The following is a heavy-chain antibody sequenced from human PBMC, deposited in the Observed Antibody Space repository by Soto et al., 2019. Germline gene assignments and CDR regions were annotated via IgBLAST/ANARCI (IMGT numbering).Heavy chain of an antibody. Sequence: PSETLSLTCTVSGGSVNSGDYTWNWIRQSPGKGLEWIGYIFFSGNSIYNPSLKSRVTMXXXXSXNXFXMXXXSVTXADTALYYCALSGEFPAAQDYWGQGTLVTVSP. CDR1: GGSVNSGDYT. J-gene: IGHJ4*02. V-gene: IGHV4-61*03. CDR2: IFFSGNS. D-gene: IGHD6-19*01. CDR3: ALSGEFPAAQDY.